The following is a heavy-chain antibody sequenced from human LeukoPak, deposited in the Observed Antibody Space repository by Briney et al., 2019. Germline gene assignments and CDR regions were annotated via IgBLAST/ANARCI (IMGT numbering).Heavy chain of an antibody. CDR1: GFNFEDLP. D-gene: IGHD6-6*01. CDR3: AGHARGSFLVY. J-gene: IGHJ4*02. CDR2: ISWDGAGI. Sequence: GGSLRLSCAASGFNFEDLPMHWVRQGPEMGLQWVAQISWDGAGIYYADSVKGRFTTSRDNGRNSLFLQMNSLRAEDTATYYCAGHARGSFLVYWGQGILVTVST. V-gene: IGHV3-43*01.